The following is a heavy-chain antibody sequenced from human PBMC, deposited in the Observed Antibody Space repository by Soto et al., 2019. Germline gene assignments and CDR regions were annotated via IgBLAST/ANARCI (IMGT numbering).Heavy chain of an antibody. Sequence: SETLSLTCTVSGGSISSYYWSWIRQPPGKGLEWIGYIYYSGSTNYNPSLKSRVTISVDTSKNQFSLKLSSVTAADTAVYYCARAFFTRFGVVIIPHDGMDVWGQGTTVTVSS. CDR2: IYYSGST. V-gene: IGHV4-59*12. J-gene: IGHJ6*01. CDR1: GGSISSYY. D-gene: IGHD3-3*01. CDR3: ARAFFTRFGVVIIPHDGMDV.